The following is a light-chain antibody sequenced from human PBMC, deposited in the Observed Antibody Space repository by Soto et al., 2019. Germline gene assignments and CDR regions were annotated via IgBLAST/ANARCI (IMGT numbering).Light chain of an antibody. V-gene: IGKV3-20*01. J-gene: IGKJ4*01. CDR1: QSAGRTC. Sequence: EIVLTQSPGTLSLSPGERATLSCRASQSAGRTCVAWYQQKPGQAPRLLIYGISNRASGIPDRFSGSGSGTDFALTISRLEPEDSAVYYCQQYGSSVTFGGANKVDIK. CDR3: QQYGSSVT. CDR2: GIS.